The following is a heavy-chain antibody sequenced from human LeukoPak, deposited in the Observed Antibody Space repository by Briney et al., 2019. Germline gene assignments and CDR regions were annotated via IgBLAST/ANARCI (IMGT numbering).Heavy chain of an antibody. CDR3: AGGPRSSRKPIFR. CDR1: RFIIRGYT. Sequence: GGSLRLSSAASRFIIRGYTMNWLRQAPGKGLEWVSYISSSGDTIYYADSVKGRFTISRDNAKNSLYLQLNSLRAEDTAVYYCAGGPRSSRKPIFRWGQGTLVTVSS. J-gene: IGHJ4*02. D-gene: IGHD3-3*02. CDR2: ISSSGDTI. V-gene: IGHV3-48*03.